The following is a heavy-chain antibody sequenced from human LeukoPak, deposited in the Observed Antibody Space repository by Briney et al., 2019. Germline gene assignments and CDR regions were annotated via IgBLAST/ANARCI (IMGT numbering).Heavy chain of an antibody. CDR3: ARDDGAYDSSGYYQYHLDY. CDR2: INTNTGNP. V-gene: IGHV7-4-1*02. J-gene: IGHJ4*02. CDR1: GYTFTNYA. D-gene: IGHD3-22*01. Sequence: ASVKVSCKASGYTFTNYAMNWVRQAPGQGLEWMGWINTNTGNPTYAQGFTGRFVFSLDTSVSTAYLQISSLKAEDTAVYYCARDDGAYDSSGYYQYHLDYWGQGTLVTVSS.